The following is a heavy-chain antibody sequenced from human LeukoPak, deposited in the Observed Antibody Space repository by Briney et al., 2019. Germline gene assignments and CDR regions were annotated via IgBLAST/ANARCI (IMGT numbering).Heavy chain of an antibody. V-gene: IGHV1-69*05. J-gene: IGHJ5*02. CDR1: GGTFSSYA. D-gene: IGHD2-2*01. Sequence: GASVKVSCKASGGTFSSYAISWVRQAPGQGLEWMGGIIPIFGTANYAQKFQGRVTITTDESTSTAYMELGSLRSEDTAVYYCAIGRYCSSTSCRNWFDPWGQGTLVTVSS. CDR2: IIPIFGTA. CDR3: AIGRYCSSTSCRNWFDP.